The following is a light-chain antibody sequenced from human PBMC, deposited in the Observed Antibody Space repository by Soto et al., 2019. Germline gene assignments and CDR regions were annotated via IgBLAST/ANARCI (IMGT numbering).Light chain of an antibody. V-gene: IGLV2-14*01. J-gene: IGLJ1*01. CDR1: SSDVGGYNY. Sequence: QSALTQPASVSGSPGQSIIISCTGTSSDVGGYNYVSWYQQHPGKAPKLMIYDVSNRPSGVSNRFSGSKSGNTASLTISGLQAEDEADYYCSSYTSSSSYVFGTGTKVTVL. CDR2: DVS. CDR3: SSYTSSSSYV.